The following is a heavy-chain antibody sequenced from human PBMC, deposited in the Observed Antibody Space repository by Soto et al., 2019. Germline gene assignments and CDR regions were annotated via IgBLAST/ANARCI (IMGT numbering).Heavy chain of an antibody. J-gene: IGHJ4*02. CDR3: ARDRLGYCSGGICSNYFDY. D-gene: IGHD2-15*01. Sequence: QVQLVESGGGVVQPGRSLRLSCAASGFTFSSYGMHWVRQAPGKGLEWVAVIWYDGSNKYYADSVKGRFTISRDNSKNTLYLQKNSLRAEDTAVYYCARDRLGYCSGGICSNYFDYWGQGTLVTVSS. CDR1: GFTFSSYG. CDR2: IWYDGSNK. V-gene: IGHV3-33*01.